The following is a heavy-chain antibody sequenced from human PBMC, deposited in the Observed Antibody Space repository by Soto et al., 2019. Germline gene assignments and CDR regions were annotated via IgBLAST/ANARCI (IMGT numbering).Heavy chain of an antibody. Sequence: QVQLVQSGAEVKKPGSSVKVSCKASGGTFSSYAISWVRQAPGQGLEWMGGLIPIFGTANYAQKFQGRVTITADESTSTAYMQRSSLRSEDTAVYYCASDLVYDGSGRNRGIFDYWGKGTLVTVSS. V-gene: IGHV1-69*01. CDR1: GGTFSSYA. D-gene: IGHD3-10*01. CDR2: LIPIFGTA. CDR3: ASDLVYDGSGRNRGIFDY. J-gene: IGHJ4*02.